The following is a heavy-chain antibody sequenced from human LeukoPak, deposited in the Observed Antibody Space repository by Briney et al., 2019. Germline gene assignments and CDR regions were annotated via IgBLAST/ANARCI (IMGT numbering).Heavy chain of an antibody. J-gene: IGHJ4*02. CDR1: GYTFTSYG. D-gene: IGHD1-26*01. CDR3: ARDAIVGAHWGFDY. V-gene: IGHV1-18*01. CDR2: ISAYNGNT. Sequence: ATVKVSCKASGYTFTSYGISWVRQAPGQGLEWMGWISAYNGNTNYAQKLQGRVTMTTDTSTSTAYMELRSLRSDDTAVYYCARDAIVGAHWGFDYWGQGTLVTVSS.